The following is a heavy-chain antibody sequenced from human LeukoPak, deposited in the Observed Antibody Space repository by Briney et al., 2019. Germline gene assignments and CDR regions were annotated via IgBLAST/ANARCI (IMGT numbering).Heavy chain of an antibody. V-gene: IGHV1-8*01. J-gene: IGHJ4*02. CDR3: ARSSIAARPGGFDY. D-gene: IGHD6-6*01. CDR2: MNPNSGNT. Sequence: ASVKVSCKASGYTFTSYDINWVRQATGQGLEWMGWMNPNSGNTGYAQKFQGRVTMTRNTSISTAYMELSSLRSEDTAVYYCARSSIAARPGGFDYWGRGTLVTVSS. CDR1: GYTFTSYD.